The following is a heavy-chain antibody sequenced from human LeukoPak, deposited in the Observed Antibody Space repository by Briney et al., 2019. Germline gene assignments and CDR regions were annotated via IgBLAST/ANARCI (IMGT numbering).Heavy chain of an antibody. J-gene: IGHJ6*02. CDR1: GGSISSYY. CDR3: ARDRDSSGWYTTHYYYGMDV. CDR2: IYYSGST. D-gene: IGHD6-19*01. Sequence: PSETLSLTCTVSGGSISSYYWSWIRQPPGKGLEWIGYIYYSGSTNYNPSLKSRVTISVDTSKNQFSLKLSSVTAADTAVYYCARDRDSSGWYTTHYYYGMDVWGQGTTVTVSS. V-gene: IGHV4-59*12.